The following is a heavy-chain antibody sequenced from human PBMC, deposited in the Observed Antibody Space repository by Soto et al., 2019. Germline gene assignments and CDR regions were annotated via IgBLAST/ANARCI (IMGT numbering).Heavy chain of an antibody. J-gene: IGHJ4*02. Sequence: GSLRLSCASSVFTFSSYAMSWVRQSPGKGLEWVSAISGSGGSTYYADSVEGRFTISRDNSKNTLYLQMNSLRAEDTAVYYCAKDLSLVGATHFDYWGQGTLVTVSS. CDR1: VFTFSSYA. V-gene: IGHV3-23*01. D-gene: IGHD1-26*01. CDR3: AKDLSLVGATHFDY. CDR2: ISGSGGST.